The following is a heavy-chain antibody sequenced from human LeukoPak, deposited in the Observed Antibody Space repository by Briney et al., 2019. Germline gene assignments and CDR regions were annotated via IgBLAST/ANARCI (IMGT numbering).Heavy chain of an antibody. CDR2: IYPGDSDT. CDR3: ARQSGSGSYRSSYVY. Sequence: GESLKISCKGSGYSFTSYWIGRVRQMPGKGLERMGIIYPGDSDTRYSPSFQGQVTISADKSISPAYLQWSSLKASDTAMYYCARQSGSGSYRSSYVYWGQGTLVTVSS. V-gene: IGHV5-51*01. CDR1: GYSFTSYW. D-gene: IGHD3-10*01. J-gene: IGHJ4*02.